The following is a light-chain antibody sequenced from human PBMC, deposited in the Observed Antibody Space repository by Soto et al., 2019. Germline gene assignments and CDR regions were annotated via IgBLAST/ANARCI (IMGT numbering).Light chain of an antibody. CDR3: QQSYSTLPIT. CDR1: QSISSY. J-gene: IGKJ5*01. Sequence: DIQMTQSPSSLSASVGDRVIITCRASQSISSYLNWYQQKPGKAPKLLIYAASTLQSGVPSRFSGSGSGTDFTLTISNLQPEDFATYYCQQSYSTLPITFGQGTRLEIK. V-gene: IGKV1-39*01. CDR2: AAS.